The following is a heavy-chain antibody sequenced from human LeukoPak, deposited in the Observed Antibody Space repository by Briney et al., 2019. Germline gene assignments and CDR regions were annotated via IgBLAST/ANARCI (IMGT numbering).Heavy chain of an antibody. CDR3: ARGGDFPHDAFDI. CDR2: ISSSGSTI. J-gene: IGHJ3*02. V-gene: IGHV3-48*03. Sequence: PGGSLRLSCAASGFTFSSYEMNWVRQAPGKGLEWVSYISSSGSTIYYADSVKGRFTISRDNAKNSLYLQMNSLRAEDTAVYYCARGGDFPHDAFDIWGQGTMVTVSS. CDR1: GFTFSSYE. D-gene: IGHD2-21*02.